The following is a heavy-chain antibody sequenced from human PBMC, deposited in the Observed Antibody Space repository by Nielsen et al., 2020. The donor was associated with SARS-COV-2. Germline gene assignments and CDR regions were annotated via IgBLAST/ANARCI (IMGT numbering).Heavy chain of an antibody. D-gene: IGHD4/OR15-4a*01. CDR1: GFTFSSYW. J-gene: IGHJ4*02. CDR2: IKQDGSEK. CDR3: ASGLTLVWAY. V-gene: IGHV3-7*03. Sequence: GESLKISCAASGFTFSSYWMSWVRQAPGKGLEWVANIKQDGSEKYYVDSVKGRFTISRDNAKNSLYLQMNSLRAEDTAVYYCASGLTLVWAYWGQGTLVTVSS.